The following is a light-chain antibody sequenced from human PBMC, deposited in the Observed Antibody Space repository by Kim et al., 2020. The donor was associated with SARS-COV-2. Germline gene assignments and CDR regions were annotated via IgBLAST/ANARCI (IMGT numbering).Light chain of an antibody. CDR1: QSVSDN. Sequence: VSPGERATLSCRASQSVSDNLVWYQQKPGQAPRLLIYGAFTRATGVPARFSGSGSGTEFTLTISSLQSEDFAVYYCQQSNNWPQTFGQGTKVDIK. V-gene: IGKV3-15*01. J-gene: IGKJ1*01. CDR3: QQSNNWPQT. CDR2: GAF.